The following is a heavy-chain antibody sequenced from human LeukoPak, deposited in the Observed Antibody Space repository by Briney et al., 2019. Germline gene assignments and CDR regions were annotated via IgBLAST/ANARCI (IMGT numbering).Heavy chain of an antibody. V-gene: IGHV3-74*01. Sequence: PGGSLRLSCAASGFTFSTYAMNWVRQAPGKGLVWVSRINSDGSSTSYADSVKGRFTVSRDNAKNTLYLQMNSLRAEDTAVYYCARGGWQYYYDSSGYYYESLFDYWGQGTLVTVSS. D-gene: IGHD3-22*01. CDR1: GFTFSTYA. J-gene: IGHJ4*02. CDR2: INSDGSST. CDR3: ARGGWQYYYDSSGYYYESLFDY.